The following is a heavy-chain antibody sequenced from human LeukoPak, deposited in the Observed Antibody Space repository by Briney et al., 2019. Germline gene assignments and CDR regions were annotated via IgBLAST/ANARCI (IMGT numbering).Heavy chain of an antibody. CDR3: ARDLRPQYCSSTSCYLSTHNWFDP. D-gene: IGHD2-2*01. CDR1: GGTFSSYA. CDR2: IIPIFGTA. J-gene: IGHJ5*02. V-gene: IGHV1-69*05. Sequence: SVKVSCKASGGTFSSYAISWVRQAPGQGLEWMGGIIPIFGTANYAQKFQGRVTITTDESTSTAYMELSSLRSEDTAVYYCARDLRPQYCSSTSCYLSTHNWFDPWGQGTLVTVSS.